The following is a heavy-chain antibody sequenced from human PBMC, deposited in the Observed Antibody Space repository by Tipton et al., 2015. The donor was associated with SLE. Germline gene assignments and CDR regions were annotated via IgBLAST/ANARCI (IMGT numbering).Heavy chain of an antibody. V-gene: IGHV3-30-3*01. CDR2: ISYDGSNK. D-gene: IGHD6-13*01. CDR3: ARTPPYTTSWYDAFDL. Sequence: SLRLSCAASGFTFSSYAMHWVRQAPGKGLEWVAVISYDGSNKYYADSVKGRFTISRDNAKNSLYLQMNSLRAEDTAVYYCARTPPYTTSWYDAFDLWGQGTMVTVSS. CDR1: GFTFSSYA. J-gene: IGHJ3*01.